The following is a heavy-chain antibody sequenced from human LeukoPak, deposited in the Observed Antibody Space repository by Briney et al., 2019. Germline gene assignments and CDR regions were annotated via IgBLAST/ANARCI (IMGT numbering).Heavy chain of an antibody. Sequence: GGSLRLSCVASGFTFSSYIMNWVRQAPGKGLEWVSSISSNSSYIYYADSVKGRFTISRDNAKNSLYLQMNSLRAEDTAVYYCARNSLRRDGYNDYWGQGTLVTVSS. J-gene: IGHJ4*02. CDR3: ARNSLRRDGYNDY. CDR2: ISSNSSYI. V-gene: IGHV3-21*01. D-gene: IGHD5-24*01. CDR1: GFTFSSYI.